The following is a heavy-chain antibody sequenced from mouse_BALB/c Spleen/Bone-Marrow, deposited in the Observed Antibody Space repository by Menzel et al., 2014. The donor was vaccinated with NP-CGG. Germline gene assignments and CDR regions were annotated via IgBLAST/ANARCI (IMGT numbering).Heavy chain of an antibody. CDR2: IIPSSGYT. V-gene: IGHV1-4*01. Sequence: QVQLQQSGAELARPGASGKMSCQASGYTFTRYTMHWEKQRPGQGLEWIGYIIPSSGYTNYNQKFKDKATLTADKSSSTAYMQLSSLTSEDSAVYYCTIRYYAMDYWGQGTSVTVSS. D-gene: IGHD1-1*01. CDR1: GYTFTRYT. J-gene: IGHJ4*01. CDR3: TIRYYAMDY.